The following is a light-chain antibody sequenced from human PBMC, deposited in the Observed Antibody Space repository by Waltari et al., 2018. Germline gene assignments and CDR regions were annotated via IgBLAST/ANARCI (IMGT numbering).Light chain of an antibody. Sequence: QSVLTQPPSVSGAPGQRVTISCTATASNIRAGYAVYWYQQLPGTVPKLLIFVNNNRPSGVPDRFSGSKSSTSASLVITGLQAEDEADYYCQSYDSSLSGKVFGGGTKLTVL. CDR1: ASNIRAGYA. V-gene: IGLV1-40*01. J-gene: IGLJ2*01. CDR3: QSYDSSLSGKV. CDR2: VNN.